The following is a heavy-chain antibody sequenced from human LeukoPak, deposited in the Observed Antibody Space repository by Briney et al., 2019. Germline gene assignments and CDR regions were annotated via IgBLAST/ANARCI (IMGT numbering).Heavy chain of an antibody. V-gene: IGHV3-53*01. CDR3: ARVMGPWRFDY. CDR1: GFTVSSNY. J-gene: IGHJ4*02. Sequence: GGSLRLSCAASGFTVSSNYMSWVRQAPGKGLEWVSVIYSGGSTYYADSVKGRFTISRDNSKNTLYLQMNSLRAEDTAVYYCARVMGPWRFDYWGQGTLVTVSS. D-gene: IGHD3-10*01. CDR2: IYSGGST.